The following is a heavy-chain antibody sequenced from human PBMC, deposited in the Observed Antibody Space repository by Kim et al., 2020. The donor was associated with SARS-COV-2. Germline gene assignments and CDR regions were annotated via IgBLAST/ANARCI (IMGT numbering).Heavy chain of an antibody. CDR2: INTNTGNP. CDR3: ARDIGTITIFGVVIIPPSDMDV. Sequence: ASVKVSCKASGYTFTSYAINWVRQAPGQGLEWMGWINTNTGNPTYAQGFTGRFVFSLDTSVSTAYLQISSLKAEDTAVYYCARDIGTITIFGVVIIPPSDMDVWGQGTTVTVSS. D-gene: IGHD3-3*01. J-gene: IGHJ6*02. V-gene: IGHV7-4-1*02. CDR1: GYTFTSYA.